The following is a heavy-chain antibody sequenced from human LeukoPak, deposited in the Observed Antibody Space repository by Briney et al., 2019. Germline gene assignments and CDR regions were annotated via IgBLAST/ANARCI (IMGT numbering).Heavy chain of an antibody. V-gene: IGHV4-4*02. J-gene: IGHJ6*03. CDR2: IYHSGST. D-gene: IGHD1-20*01. Sequence: SETLSLTCAVSGGSISSSNWWSWVRQPPGKGLEWIGEIYHSGSTNYNPSLKSRVTISVDKSKNQFSLKLSSVTAADTAVYYCARHTYNWNDYYYYMDVWGKGTTVTISS. CDR3: ARHTYNWNDYYYYMDV. CDR1: GGSISSSNW.